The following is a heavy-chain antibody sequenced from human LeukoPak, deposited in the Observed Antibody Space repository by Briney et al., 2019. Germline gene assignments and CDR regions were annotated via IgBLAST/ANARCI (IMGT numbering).Heavy chain of an antibody. D-gene: IGHD4-17*01. Sequence: SETLSLTCTVSGDSISSGDYYWSWIRQPAGKGLEWIGRISSSGSTNYNPSLKSRVTISVDTSKNQFSLKLSSVTAADTAVYYCARSGASDYGDYGNWFDPWGQGTLVTVSS. CDR2: ISSSGST. CDR1: GDSISSGDYY. V-gene: IGHV4-61*02. CDR3: ARSGASDYGDYGNWFDP. J-gene: IGHJ5*02.